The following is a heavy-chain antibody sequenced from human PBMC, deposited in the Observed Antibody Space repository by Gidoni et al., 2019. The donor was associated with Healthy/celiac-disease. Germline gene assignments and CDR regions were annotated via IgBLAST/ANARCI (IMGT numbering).Heavy chain of an antibody. CDR3: ARGGSSPNYYYYGMDV. CDR1: GYTFTGYY. CDR2: INPNSGST. J-gene: IGHJ6*02. Sequence: QVQLVQSGAEVKKPGASVKVSCKASGYTFTGYYMHWVRQAPGQGLEWMGWINPNSGSTNYAQKFQGWVTMTRDTSISTAYMELSRLRSDDTAVYYCARGGSSPNYYYYGMDVWGQGTTVTVSS. D-gene: IGHD6-13*01. V-gene: IGHV1-2*04.